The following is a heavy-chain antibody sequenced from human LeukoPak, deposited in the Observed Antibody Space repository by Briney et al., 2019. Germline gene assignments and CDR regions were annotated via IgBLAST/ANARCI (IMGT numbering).Heavy chain of an antibody. J-gene: IGHJ3*02. CDR3: ARVAPDCSSTSCYIDAFDI. CDR1: GGSISSSSYY. D-gene: IGHD2-2*02. CDR2: IYYSGST. V-gene: IGHV4-39*07. Sequence: SETLSLPCTVSGGSISSSSYYWGWIRQPPGKGLEWIGKIYYSGSTYYNPSLKSRVTISVDTSKNQFSLKLSSVTAADTAVYYCARVAPDCSSTSCYIDAFDIWGQGTMVTVSS.